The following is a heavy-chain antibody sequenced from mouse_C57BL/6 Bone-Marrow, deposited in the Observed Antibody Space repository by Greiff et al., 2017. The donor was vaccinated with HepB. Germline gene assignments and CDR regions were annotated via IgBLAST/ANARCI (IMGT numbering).Heavy chain of an antibody. CDR3: AIEGGIYYCDSSYVHYAMDY. V-gene: IGHV1-69*01. D-gene: IGHD1-1*01. J-gene: IGHJ4*01. Sequence: QVQLQQPGAELVMPGASVKLSCKASGYTFTSYWMHWVKQRPGQGLEWIGEIDPSDSYTNYNQKFKGKSTLTVDKSSSTAYMQLSSLTSEDSAVYYCAIEGGIYYCDSSYVHYAMDYWGQGTSVTVSS. CDR2: IDPSDSYT. CDR1: GYTFTSYW.